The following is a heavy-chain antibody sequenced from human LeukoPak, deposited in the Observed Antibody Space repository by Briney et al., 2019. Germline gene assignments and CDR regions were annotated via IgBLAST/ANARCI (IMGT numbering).Heavy chain of an antibody. Sequence: SQTLSLTCTVSGGSISSGSYYWSWIRQPAGKGLEWIGRIYTSGSTNYNPSLKSRVTISVDTSKNQFSLKLSSVTAADTAVYYCARDIGSGWSVYFDYWGQGTLVTVSS. CDR2: IYTSGST. D-gene: IGHD6-19*01. CDR3: ARDIGSGWSVYFDY. CDR1: GGSISSGSYY. J-gene: IGHJ4*02. V-gene: IGHV4-61*02.